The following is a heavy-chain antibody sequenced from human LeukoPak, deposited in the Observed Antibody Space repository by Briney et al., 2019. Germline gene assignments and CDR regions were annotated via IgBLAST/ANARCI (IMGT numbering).Heavy chain of an antibody. D-gene: IGHD2-2*02. Sequence: GASVKVSCKASGYTFTSYDINWVRQATGQGLEWMGWMNPNSGNTGYAQKFQGRVTITRNTSISTAYMELSSLRSEDTAVYYCARGAVGYCSSTSCYTVPYYYYMDVWGKGTTVTVSS. J-gene: IGHJ6*03. CDR2: MNPNSGNT. CDR3: ARGAVGYCSSTSCYTVPYYYYMDV. CDR1: GYTFTSYD. V-gene: IGHV1-8*03.